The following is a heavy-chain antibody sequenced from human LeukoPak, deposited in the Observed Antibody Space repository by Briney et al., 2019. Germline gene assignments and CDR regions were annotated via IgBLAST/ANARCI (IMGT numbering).Heavy chain of an antibody. CDR3: ARERSGSYPPYYFDY. V-gene: IGHV4-59*01. J-gene: IGHJ4*02. D-gene: IGHD1-26*01. Sequence: PSETLSLTCTVSGGSINSYYWSWIRQPPGKGLEWIGYIYYSGSTNYNPSLKSRVTISVDTSKNQFSLKLSSVTAADTAVYYCARERSGSYPPYYFDYWGQGALVTVSS. CDR1: GGSINSYY. CDR2: IYYSGST.